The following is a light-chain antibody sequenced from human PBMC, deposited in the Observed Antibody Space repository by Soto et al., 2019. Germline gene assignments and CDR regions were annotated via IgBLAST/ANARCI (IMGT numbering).Light chain of an antibody. CDR3: QQHCNSGQLT. Sequence: EIVMTQSPATLSVSLGESATLSCRASQSIIRNLAWYQQTPGQAPRLLIYAASTRATGIPARFSGSGSGTEFILTISSLQPEDFGVYYCQQHCNSGQLTFGQGTKLEI. CDR1: QSIIRN. V-gene: IGKV3-15*01. J-gene: IGKJ2*01. CDR2: AAS.